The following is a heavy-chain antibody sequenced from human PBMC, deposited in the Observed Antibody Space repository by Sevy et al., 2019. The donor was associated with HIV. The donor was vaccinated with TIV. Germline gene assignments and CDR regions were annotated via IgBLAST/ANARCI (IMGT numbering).Heavy chain of an antibody. J-gene: IGHJ4*02. CDR3: ARDISHRQLARPYYFDY. CDR1: GFTFSSYS. CDR2: ISSSSSYI. D-gene: IGHD6-13*01. Sequence: GGSLRLSCAASGFTFSSYSMNWVRQAPGKGLEWVSSISSSSSYIYYADSVKGRFTISRDNAKNSLYLQMNSLRAEDSAVYYCARDISHRQLARPYYFDYWGQGTLVTVSS. V-gene: IGHV3-21*01.